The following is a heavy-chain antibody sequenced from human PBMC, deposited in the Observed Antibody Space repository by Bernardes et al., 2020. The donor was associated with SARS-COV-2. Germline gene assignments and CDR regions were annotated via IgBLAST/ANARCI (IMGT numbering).Heavy chain of an antibody. Sequence: GGSLRLSCAASGFTFSIHDMHWVRQATGKGLEWVSAIGISGDTYYPGSVKGRFTISRENAKNSLYLQMNSLRVEDTAVYYCARVSSSSWPNFDYWGQGTLVTFSS. CDR3: ARVSSSSWPNFDY. J-gene: IGHJ4*02. CDR2: IGISGDT. D-gene: IGHD6-13*01. CDR1: GFTFSIHD. V-gene: IGHV3-13*01.